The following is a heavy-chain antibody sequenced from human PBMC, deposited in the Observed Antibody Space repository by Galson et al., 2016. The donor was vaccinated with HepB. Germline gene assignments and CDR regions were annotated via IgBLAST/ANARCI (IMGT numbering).Heavy chain of an antibody. D-gene: IGHD6-19*01. J-gene: IGHJ5*02. CDR3: TRDGALPGGWVWIDP. Sequence: SLRLSCAASGFTFGNYPMKWVRQTSEKGLEWLSRISASGTDTHLADSVKGRFTTSRDNSKNTLYLQMNSLRVEDTAVYYCTRDGALPGGWVWIDPWGQGTLVIVSS. CDR2: ISASGTDT. CDR1: GFTFGNYP. V-gene: IGHV3-23*01.